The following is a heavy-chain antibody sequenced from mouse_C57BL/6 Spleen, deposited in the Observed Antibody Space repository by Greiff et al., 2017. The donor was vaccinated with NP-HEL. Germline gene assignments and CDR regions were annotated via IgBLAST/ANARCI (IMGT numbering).Heavy chain of an antibody. CDR2: IWSGGST. J-gene: IGHJ3*01. V-gene: IGHV2-2*01. CDR1: GFSLTSYG. Sequence: QVQLQQSGPGLVQPSQSLSITCTVSGFSLTSYGVHWVRQSPGKGLEWLGVIWSGGSTDYNAAFISRLSISKDNSKSQVFFKMNSLQADDTAIYYCARNSHYGYDGFAYWGQGTLVTVSA. D-gene: IGHD2-2*01. CDR3: ARNSHYGYDGFAY.